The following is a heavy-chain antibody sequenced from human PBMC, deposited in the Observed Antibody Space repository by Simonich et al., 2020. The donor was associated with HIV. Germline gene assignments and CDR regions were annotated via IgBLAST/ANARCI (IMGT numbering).Heavy chain of an antibody. CDR2: NNHSGST. J-gene: IGHJ4*02. V-gene: IGHV4-34*01. Sequence: QVQLQQWGAGLLKPSETLSLTCAVYGGSFRGYYWSWIRQPPGKGLEGIGENNHSGSTNYNPSLKSRVTISVDTSKNQFSLKLSSVTAADTAVYYCARGFYQRLYYFDYWGQGTLVTVSS. D-gene: IGHD2-2*01. CDR1: GGSFRGYY. CDR3: ARGFYQRLYYFDY.